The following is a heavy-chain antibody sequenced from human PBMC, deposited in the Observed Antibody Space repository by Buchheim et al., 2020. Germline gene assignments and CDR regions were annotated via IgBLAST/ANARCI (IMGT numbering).Heavy chain of an antibody. J-gene: IGHJ6*02. Sequence: QVQLVESGGGVVQPGRSLRLSCAASGFTFSSYGMHWVRQAPGKGLEWVAVIWYDGSNKYYADSVKGRFTISRDNSQNTLYLQMNSLRAEDTAVYYCARAPEERFTIFGEPDYYYYGMDVWGQGTT. V-gene: IGHV3-33*01. D-gene: IGHD3-3*01. CDR2: IWYDGSNK. CDR1: GFTFSSYG. CDR3: ARAPEERFTIFGEPDYYYYGMDV.